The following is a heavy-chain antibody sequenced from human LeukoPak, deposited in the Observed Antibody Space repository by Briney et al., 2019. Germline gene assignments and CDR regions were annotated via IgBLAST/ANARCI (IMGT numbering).Heavy chain of an antibody. D-gene: IGHD6-13*01. CDR3: STDAGYDSRWYNY. J-gene: IGHJ4*02. CDR2: IKSNSAGGTT. CDR1: RFTFSASY. V-gene: IGHV3-15*01. Sequence: PGGSLRLSCTASRFTFSASYMIWVRQAPGKGLEWVGRIKSNSAGGTTDYASPVKGRFIISRDDSKTTVYLQMNSLKTEDTAVYYCSTDAGYDSRWYNYWGQGTLVTVSS.